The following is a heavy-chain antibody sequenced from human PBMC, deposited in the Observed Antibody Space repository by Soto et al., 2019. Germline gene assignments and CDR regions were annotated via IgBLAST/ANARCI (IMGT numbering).Heavy chain of an antibody. CDR3: AADLTYCSGGSCYSSGYSDY. D-gene: IGHD2-15*01. CDR2: IVVGSGNT. V-gene: IGHV1-58*01. Sequence: SVKVSFKSSGFTFTSSSVQWVRQARGPRLEWIGWIVVGSGNTNYAQKFQERVTITRDMSTSTAYMELSSLRSEDTAVYYCAADLTYCSGGSCYSSGYSDYWGQGTLVTVSS. J-gene: IGHJ4*02. CDR1: GFTFTSSS.